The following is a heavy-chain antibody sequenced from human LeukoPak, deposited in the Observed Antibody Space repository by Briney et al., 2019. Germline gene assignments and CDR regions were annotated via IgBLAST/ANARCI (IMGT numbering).Heavy chain of an antibody. V-gene: IGHV1-2*02. D-gene: IGHD3-9*01. CDR1: GYTFTGYY. CDR2: INPNSGGT. Sequence: ASVKVSCKASGYTFTGYYMHWVRQAPGQGLEWMGWINPNSGGTNYAQKVQGRVTMTMDTSISTAYMELRSLRSDDTAVYYCARVTPYYYDILTGYVPPGLFDYWGQGTLVTVSS. J-gene: IGHJ4*02. CDR3: ARVTPYYYDILTGYVPPGLFDY.